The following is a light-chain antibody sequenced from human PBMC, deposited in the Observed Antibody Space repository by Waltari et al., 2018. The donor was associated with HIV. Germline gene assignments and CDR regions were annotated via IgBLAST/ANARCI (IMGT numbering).Light chain of an antibody. CDR2: NDI. J-gene: IGLJ2*01. CDR3: QVWHYTVV. V-gene: IGLV3-9*01. CDR1: NIGPKD. Sequence: SYELTQPFSVSVALGQTARLPCGGSNIGPKDVHWYQQKPGQAPLLLIFNDIHRPSGVPERFSGSKSRNLATLTISGAQAGDEAAYYCQVWHYTVVFGGGTKVTV.